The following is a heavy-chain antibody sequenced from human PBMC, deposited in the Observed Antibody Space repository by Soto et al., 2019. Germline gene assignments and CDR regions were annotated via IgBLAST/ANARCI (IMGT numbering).Heavy chain of an antibody. V-gene: IGHV3-11*01. CDR3: ARVSWREKYGMDV. CDR1: GFTFSDSY. J-gene: IGHJ6*02. Sequence: GGSLRLSCAASGFTFSDSYMSWIRQAPGKGLEWISYITFSGNTVYYADSLKGRFTISRDNAKNSLYLQMNRLRAEDTAVYYCARVSWREKYGMDVWGQGTTVTVYS. CDR2: ITFSGNTV.